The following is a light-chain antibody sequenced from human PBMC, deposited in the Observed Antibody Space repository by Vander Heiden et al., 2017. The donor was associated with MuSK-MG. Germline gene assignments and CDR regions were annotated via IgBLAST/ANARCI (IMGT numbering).Light chain of an antibody. CDR2: GNN. Sequence: QSVLTPPPPLSAAPAQKVTISCSGSSSNMGSNYVSWYQQLPGTAPKLLIYGNNKRPSGVPDRFSGSKSGTSATLGITGLQSGDEADYYCGAWDGSLSGGVFGGGTKLTVL. CDR3: GAWDGSLSGGV. V-gene: IGLV1-51*01. J-gene: IGLJ2*01. CDR1: SSNMGSNY.